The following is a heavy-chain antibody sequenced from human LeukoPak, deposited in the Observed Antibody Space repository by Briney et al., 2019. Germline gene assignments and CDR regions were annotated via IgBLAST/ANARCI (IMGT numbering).Heavy chain of an antibody. J-gene: IGHJ3*02. Sequence: SETLSLTCTVSGGSLSSGDYYWSWLRQPPGTGLEWIGYIYYSGSTYYNPSLKSRVTISVDTSKNQFSLKLSSVTVADTAVYYCASQIAARPLDLRAFDIWGQGTIVTVSS. CDR2: IYYSGST. V-gene: IGHV4-30-4*01. D-gene: IGHD6-6*01. CDR3: ASQIAARPLDLRAFDI. CDR1: GGSLSSGDYY.